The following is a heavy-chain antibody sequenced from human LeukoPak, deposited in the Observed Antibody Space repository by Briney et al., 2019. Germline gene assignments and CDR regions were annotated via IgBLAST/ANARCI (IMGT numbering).Heavy chain of an antibody. CDR2: INPSGGGT. V-gene: IGHV1-46*01. J-gene: IGHJ4*02. Sequence: ASVKVSCKASGYTFTNYFMHWVRQAPGQGLEWMGVINPSGGGTTYAQRFQGRVTMIRDTSTSTVHMELSSLRSEDTAVYYCARGQNKCLGHWGQGTLVTVSS. D-gene: IGHD2/OR15-2a*01. CDR3: ARGQNKCLGH. CDR1: GYTFTNYF.